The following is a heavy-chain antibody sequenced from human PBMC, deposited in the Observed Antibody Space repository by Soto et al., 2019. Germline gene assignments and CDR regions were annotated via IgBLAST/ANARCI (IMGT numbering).Heavy chain of an antibody. CDR2: ISGSGGST. CDR1: GFTFSSYA. Sequence: GGSLRLSCAASGFTFSSYAMSWVRQAPGKGLEWVSAISGSGGSTYYADSVKGRFTISRDNSKNTLYLQMNSLRAEDTAVYYCAKVVRGGVYYGSGIYSPPLFFDSWGKGPLVTVSS. D-gene: IGHD3-10*01. J-gene: IGHJ4*02. V-gene: IGHV3-23*01. CDR3: AKVVRGGVYYGSGIYSPPLFFDS.